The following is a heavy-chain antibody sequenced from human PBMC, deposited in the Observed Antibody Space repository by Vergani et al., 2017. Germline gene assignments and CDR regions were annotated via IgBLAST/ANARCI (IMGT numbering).Heavy chain of an antibody. J-gene: IGHJ4*02. Sequence: QVQLVQSGAEVKKPGSSVKVSCKASGGTFSSYAISWVRQAPGQGLEWMGGIIPIFGTANYAQKFQGRVTITADESTSTAYMELSSLRSEDTAVYYWARGRYYYDSIGYPFDYGGQGSLVTVSS. CDR3: ARGRYYYDSIGYPFDY. CDR1: GGTFSSYA. CDR2: IIPIFGTA. V-gene: IGHV1-69*01. D-gene: IGHD3-22*01.